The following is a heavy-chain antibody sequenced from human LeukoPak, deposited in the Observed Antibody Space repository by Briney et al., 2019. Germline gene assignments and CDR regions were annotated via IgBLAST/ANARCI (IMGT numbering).Heavy chain of an antibody. D-gene: IGHD3-22*01. Sequence: GGSLRLSCAASGFTFSSYGMHWVRQAPGKGLEWVAVIWYDGSNEYYADSVKGRFTISRDNSKNTLYLQMNSLRAEDTAVYYCARGLMTYYYDSSGLGYWGQGTLVTVSS. J-gene: IGHJ4*02. V-gene: IGHV3-33*01. CDR2: IWYDGSNE. CDR3: ARGLMTYYYDSSGLGY. CDR1: GFTFSSYG.